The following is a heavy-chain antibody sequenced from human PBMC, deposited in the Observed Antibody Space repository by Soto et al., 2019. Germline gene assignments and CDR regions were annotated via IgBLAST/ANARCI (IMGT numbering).Heavy chain of an antibody. D-gene: IGHD2-15*01. Sequence: VQLLESGGGLVQPGGSLRLSCAASGFTFSSYAMSWVRQAPGKGLEWVSAISGSGGSTYYADSVKGRFTISRDNSKNTLYLQMNSLRAEDTAVYYCAKVRCSGGSCYSGQYYFDYWGQGTLVTVSS. CDR1: GFTFSSYA. V-gene: IGHV3-23*01. J-gene: IGHJ4*02. CDR2: ISGSGGST. CDR3: AKVRCSGGSCYSGQYYFDY.